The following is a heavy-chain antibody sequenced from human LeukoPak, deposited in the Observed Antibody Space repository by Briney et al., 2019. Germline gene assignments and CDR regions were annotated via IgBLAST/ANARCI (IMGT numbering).Heavy chain of an antibody. D-gene: IGHD5-12*01. CDR3: ARKPLSGGYGGTIDY. J-gene: IGHJ4*02. CDR2: INNDGVST. V-gene: IGHV3-74*01. Sequence: GRSLRLSCAASGFTFSSYGMHWVRQVPGKGLEWLSRINNDGVSTSYADSVKGRFTISRDNAKNTLYLRMNSLRAEDTAIYYCARKPLSGGYGGTIDYWGQGTLVTVSS. CDR1: GFTFSSYG.